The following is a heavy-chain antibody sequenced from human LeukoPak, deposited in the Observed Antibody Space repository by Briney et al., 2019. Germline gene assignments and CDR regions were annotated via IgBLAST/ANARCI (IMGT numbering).Heavy chain of an antibody. CDR2: IYPGDSDT. J-gene: IGHJ4*02. CDR3: AVYYYGSGSYHPLDY. V-gene: IGHV5-51*01. D-gene: IGHD3-10*01. Sequence: GESLKISCKGSGYSFTSYWIGWVRQMPGKGLEWMGIIYPGDSDTRYSPSFQGQVTISADKSTSTAYLQWSSLKASDTAMYYCAVYYYGSGSYHPLDYWGQGTLVTVSS. CDR1: GYSFTSYW.